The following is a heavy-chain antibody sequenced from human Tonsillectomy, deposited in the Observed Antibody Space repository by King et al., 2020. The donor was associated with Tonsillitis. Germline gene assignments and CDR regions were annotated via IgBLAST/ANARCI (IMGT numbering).Heavy chain of an antibody. D-gene: IGHD2-2*01. V-gene: IGHV4-39*07. J-gene: IGHJ5*02. Sequence: QLQESGPGLVKPSETLSLTCTVSGGSISSSSYYWGWIRQPPGKGLEWIGSIYYSGSTYYNPSLKSRVTISVDTSKNPLSLKLSSVTAADTAVYYCARQHNLGYCGSTSCSAWAKVYASEPHNWFDPWGQGTLVTVSS. CDR1: GGSISSSSYY. CDR2: IYYSGST. CDR3: ARQHNLGYCGSTSCSAWAKVYASEPHNWFDP.